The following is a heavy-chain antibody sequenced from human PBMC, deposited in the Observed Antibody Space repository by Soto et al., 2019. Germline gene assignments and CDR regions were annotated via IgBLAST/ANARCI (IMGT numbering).Heavy chain of an antibody. J-gene: IGHJ4*02. V-gene: IGHV3-21*01. Sequence: EVQLVESGGGLVKPGGSLRLSCAASGFTFSSYSMNWVRQAPGKGLEWVSSISSSSSYIYYADSVKGRFTISRDNAKNSLYLQMNSLRAEDTAVYYCARDIQLWQNFDYWGQGTLVTVSS. D-gene: IGHD5-18*01. CDR1: GFTFSSYS. CDR2: ISSSSSYI. CDR3: ARDIQLWQNFDY.